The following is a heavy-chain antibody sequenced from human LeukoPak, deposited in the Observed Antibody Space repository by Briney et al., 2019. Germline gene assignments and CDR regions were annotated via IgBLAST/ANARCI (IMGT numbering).Heavy chain of an antibody. CDR3: AKARRRVEMATIGDYYYYMDV. J-gene: IGHJ6*03. Sequence: PGGSLRLSCAASGFTFSSYAMSWVRQAPGKGLERVSAISGSGGSTYYADSVKGRFTISRDNSKNTLYLQMNSLRAEDTAVYYCAKARRRVEMATIGDYYYYMDVWGKGTTVTVSS. CDR1: GFTFSSYA. D-gene: IGHD5-24*01. CDR2: ISGSGGST. V-gene: IGHV3-23*01.